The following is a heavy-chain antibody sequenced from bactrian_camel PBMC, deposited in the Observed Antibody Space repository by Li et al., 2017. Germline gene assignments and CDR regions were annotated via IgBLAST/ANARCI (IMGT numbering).Heavy chain of an antibody. V-gene: IGHV3S61*01. CDR1: RPQPQDTASLYTFDSAC. J-gene: IGHJ4*01. CDR2: ITRIHGGT. Sequence: QVQLVESGGGSAEAGGSLRLSCKASRPQPQDTASLYTFDSACMGWFRQAPGKEREGVASITRIHGGTAYADSVKDRFAISRDDTTRTFYLQMNNMKPDDTAMYYCAAARYCYSAHWPVGREVASGKGTQVTVS. D-gene: IGHD3*01.